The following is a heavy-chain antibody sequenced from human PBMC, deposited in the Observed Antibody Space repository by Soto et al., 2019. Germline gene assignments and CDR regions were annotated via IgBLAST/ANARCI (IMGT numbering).Heavy chain of an antibody. CDR1: GGSLSSSSYY. Sequence: SETLSLTCTVSGGSLSSSSYYWAWIRQPPGKGLEWIGSIYYSGSTYYNPSLKSRVTISVDTSKNQFSLKLSSVTAADTAVYYCARHLGGTIFGVGLYYGMDVWVQGTTVT. J-gene: IGHJ6*02. D-gene: IGHD3-3*01. CDR3: ARHLGGTIFGVGLYYGMDV. CDR2: IYYSGST. V-gene: IGHV4-39*01.